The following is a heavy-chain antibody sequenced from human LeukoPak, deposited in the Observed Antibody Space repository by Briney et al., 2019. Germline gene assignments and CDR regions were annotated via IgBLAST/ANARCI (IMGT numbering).Heavy chain of an antibody. J-gene: IGHJ4*02. CDR2: ISANDGNT. CDR1: GYTFTSYG. CDR3: ARESHVTREDY. D-gene: IGHD3-10*01. V-gene: IGHV1-18*01. Sequence: ASVKVSCKASGYTFTSYGISWVRQAPGQGLEWMGWISANDGNTDYPQKLQGRVTMTTDTSTSTAYMGLRSLRSDDTAVYYCARESHVTREDYWGQGTLVTVSS.